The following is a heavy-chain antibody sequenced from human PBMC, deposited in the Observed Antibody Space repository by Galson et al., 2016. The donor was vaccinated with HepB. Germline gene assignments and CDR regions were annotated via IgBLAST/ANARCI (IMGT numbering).Heavy chain of an antibody. CDR2: VKEDGTQT. CDR1: GFTFSRDW. J-gene: IGHJ5*02. Sequence: SLRLSCAASGFTFSRDWMTWVRQAPGKGLEWVANVKEDGTQTNYVDSVRGRFTISRDNTNNVLYLQMNDLRFEDSAIYYCSRGFAYNLYNWFDPWGQGTVVTVSA. CDR3: SRGFAYNLYNWFDP. D-gene: IGHD1-1*01. V-gene: IGHV3-7*03.